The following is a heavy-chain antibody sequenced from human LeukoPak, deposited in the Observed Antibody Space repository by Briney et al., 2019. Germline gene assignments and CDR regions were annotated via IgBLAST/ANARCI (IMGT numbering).Heavy chain of an antibody. CDR2: IIPILGIA. D-gene: IGHD3-10*01. CDR3: TTLPITMVRGVKQTDY. CDR1: GGTFSSYA. Sequence: GASVKVSCKASGGTFSSYAISWVRQAPGQGLEWMGRIIPILGIANYAQKFQGRVTITADKSTSTAYMELSSLRSEDTAVYYCTTLPITMVRGVKQTDYWGQGTLVTVSS. V-gene: IGHV1-69*04. J-gene: IGHJ4*02.